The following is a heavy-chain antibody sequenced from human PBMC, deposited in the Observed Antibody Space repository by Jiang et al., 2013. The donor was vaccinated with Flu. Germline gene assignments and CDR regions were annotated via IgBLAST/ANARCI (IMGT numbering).Heavy chain of an antibody. CDR1: TSGVG. V-gene: IGHV2-5*02. CDR3: AHRLGGYNWNDCYFDY. D-gene: IGHD1-1*01. CDR2: VYWDDDK. Sequence: TSGVGVGWIRQPPRKAWSGLQSVYWDDDKRYSPSLKTRLTITKATSGNHVVLTMTNMDPVDTATYYCAHRLGGYNWNDCYFDYWGQGTLVTVSS. J-gene: IGHJ4*02.